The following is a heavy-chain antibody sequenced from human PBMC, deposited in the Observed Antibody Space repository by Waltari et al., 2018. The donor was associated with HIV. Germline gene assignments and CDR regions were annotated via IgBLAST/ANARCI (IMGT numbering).Heavy chain of an antibody. CDR2: IAWDDDK. CDR1: GFSLSTSGLC. Sequence: QVTLRESGPALVKPTQTLTLTCPFSGFSLSTSGLCVSWIRHPPGKGLEWLAGIAWDDDKYYSTSWKTRLTIAKDTSKNQVFLTMTNMDPVDTATYYCARSPCSGSWHFDYWGQGTLVTVSS. V-gene: IGHV2-70*15. CDR3: ARSPCSGSWHFDY. J-gene: IGHJ4*02. D-gene: IGHD1-26*01.